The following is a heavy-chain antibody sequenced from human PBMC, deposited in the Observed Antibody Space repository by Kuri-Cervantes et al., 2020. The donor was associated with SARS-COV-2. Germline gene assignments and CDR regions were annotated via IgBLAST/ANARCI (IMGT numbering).Heavy chain of an antibody. D-gene: IGHD2-8*01. CDR1: GYTFTSYG. V-gene: IGHV1-18*04. J-gene: IGHJ6*03. CDR3: ARAGIQMVYAIDYYDYYMDV. CDR2: ISAYSGHT. Sequence: ASVKVSCKASGYTFTSYGISWVRQAPGQGLEWMGWISAYSGHTDYAQNFQGRVTMTTDTSTTTAYMDLRSLRSDDTAVYYCARAGIQMVYAIDYYDYYMDVWGKGTTVTVSS.